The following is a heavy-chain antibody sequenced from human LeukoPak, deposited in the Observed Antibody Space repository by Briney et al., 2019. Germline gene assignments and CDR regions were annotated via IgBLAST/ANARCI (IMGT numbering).Heavy chain of an antibody. CDR3: ARGGYGDRIDY. J-gene: IGHJ4*02. Sequence: ASVKVSCKASGYTYIRYYMHWVRQAPGQGLEWMGIINPSGGSTSYAQKFQGRVTMTRDTSTSTVYMELSRLRSEDTAVYYCARGGYGDRIDYWGQGTLVSVSS. CDR1: GYTYIRYY. V-gene: IGHV1-46*01. CDR2: INPSGGST. D-gene: IGHD4-17*01.